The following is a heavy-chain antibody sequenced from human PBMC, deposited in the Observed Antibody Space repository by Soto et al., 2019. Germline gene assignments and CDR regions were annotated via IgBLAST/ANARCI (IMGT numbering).Heavy chain of an antibody. CDR1: GFSIDTYS. Sequence: PGGSLRLSCAVSGFSIDTYSFAWVRQTPAKGLQWVSGISVSGDKTFYIDSVQGRFTISRDISKNTLSLQMHNLRVEDSAIYFCARWDGYADLWGRGTLVTVS. V-gene: IGHV3-23*01. CDR3: ARWDGYADL. J-gene: IGHJ4*01. D-gene: IGHD5-12*01. CDR2: ISVSGDKT.